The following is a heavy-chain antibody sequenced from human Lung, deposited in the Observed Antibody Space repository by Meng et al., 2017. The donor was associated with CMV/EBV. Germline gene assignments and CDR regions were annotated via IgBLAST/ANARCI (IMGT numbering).Heavy chain of an antibody. V-gene: IGHV1-2*02. Sequence: SVXVSCXASGYTFSGYYIHWVRQAPGQGLEWMGWINPKSGDTKYEQRFQGRVSVTRDTSITTAYMELSSLRSDDTAVYYCARDFLDYGGWFDPWGQGTLVTVSS. CDR1: GYTFSGYY. CDR3: ARDFLDYGGWFDP. D-gene: IGHD4/OR15-4a*01. CDR2: INPKSGDT. J-gene: IGHJ5*02.